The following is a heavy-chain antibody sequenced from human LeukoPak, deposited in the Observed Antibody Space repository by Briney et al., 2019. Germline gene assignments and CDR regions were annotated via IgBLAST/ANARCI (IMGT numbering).Heavy chain of an antibody. CDR2: ISSSSYI. V-gene: IGHV3-21*01. Sequence: GGSLRLSCAASGFTFSSYSMNWVRQAPGKGLEWVSSISSSSYIYYADSVKGRFTISRDNAKNSLYLQMNSLRAEDTAVYYCARVIVATTRYYFDYWGQGTLVTVSS. J-gene: IGHJ4*02. CDR3: ARVIVATTRYYFDY. CDR1: GFTFSSYS. D-gene: IGHD5-12*01.